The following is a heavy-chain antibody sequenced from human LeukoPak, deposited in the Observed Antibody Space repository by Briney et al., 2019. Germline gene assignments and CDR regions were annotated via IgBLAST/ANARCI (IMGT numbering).Heavy chain of an antibody. V-gene: IGHV3-53*01. CDR3: ARTDSGGGGIWFGDREPHYYYYMDV. D-gene: IGHD3-10*01. CDR2: IYSGGST. J-gene: IGHJ6*03. Sequence: GGSLRLSCAASGFTVSSNYMSWVRQAPGKGLEWVSVIYSGGSTYYADSVKGRFTISRDNSKNTLYLQMNSLRAEDTAVYYCARTDSGGGGIWFGDREPHYYYYMDVWGKGTTVTV. CDR1: GFTVSSNY.